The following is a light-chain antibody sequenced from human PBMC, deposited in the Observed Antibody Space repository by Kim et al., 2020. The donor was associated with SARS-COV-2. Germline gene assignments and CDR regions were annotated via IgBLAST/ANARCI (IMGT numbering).Light chain of an antibody. J-gene: IGLJ3*02. CDR3: QSYDSSLSGWV. Sequence: QMVTISCTGGSSNIGSGYDVRWYQQLPGTPPNLLSYGNRNRPSGVPDRFSGSKSGTSASLAITGLQAEDEADYYCQSYDSSLSGWVFGGGTQLTVL. CDR2: GNR. V-gene: IGLV1-40*01. CDR1: SSNIGSGYD.